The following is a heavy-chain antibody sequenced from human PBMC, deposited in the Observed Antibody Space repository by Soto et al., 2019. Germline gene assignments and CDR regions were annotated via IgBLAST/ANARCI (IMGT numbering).Heavy chain of an antibody. Sequence: NPSETLSLTCAVYGGSFSAYYWSWIRQPPGKGLEWIGEINHSGGTSYNPSLKSRVTISVDTSKSQFSLKLTSVTAADRAVYYCARGSVDTVDSSGFYEYWGQATPVT. V-gene: IGHV4-34*01. CDR2: INHSGGT. CDR3: ARGSVDTVDSSGFYEY. D-gene: IGHD3-22*01. CDR1: GGSFSAYY. J-gene: IGHJ4*02.